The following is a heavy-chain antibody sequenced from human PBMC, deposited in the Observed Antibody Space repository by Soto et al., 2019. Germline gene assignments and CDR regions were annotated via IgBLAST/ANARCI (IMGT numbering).Heavy chain of an antibody. J-gene: IGHJ4*02. CDR1: GFTFRTSC. V-gene: IGHV3-30*18. CDR2: VTDDGSKT. Sequence: XGSLRLTCLASGFTFRTSCMHWVRQAPGKGLEWVAAVTDDGSKTYYGDSVKGRFTISRDNSKNTLFLQINSLRIEDTAVYYCAKVGDVYNSFFDYWGQGTPVTVSS. D-gene: IGHD1-26*01. CDR3: AKVGDVYNSFFDY.